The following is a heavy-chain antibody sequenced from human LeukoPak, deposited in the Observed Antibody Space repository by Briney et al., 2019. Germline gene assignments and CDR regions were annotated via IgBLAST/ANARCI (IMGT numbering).Heavy chain of an antibody. Sequence: RASVKVSCKASGYTFTNYAMNWVRQAPGQGLEWMGRINTNTGNPTYAQGFTGRFVFSLDTSVSTAYLQISSLKAEDTAVYYCARDLTPRTVVVGGSDWDAFDIWGRGTMVTVSS. CDR2: INTNTGNP. V-gene: IGHV7-4-1*02. CDR1: GYTFTNYA. D-gene: IGHD2-15*01. CDR3: ARDLTPRTVVVGGSDWDAFDI. J-gene: IGHJ3*02.